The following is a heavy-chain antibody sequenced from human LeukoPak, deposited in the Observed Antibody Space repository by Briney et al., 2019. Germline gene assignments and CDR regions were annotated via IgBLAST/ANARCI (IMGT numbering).Heavy chain of an antibody. V-gene: IGHV4-39*07. CDR3: ARIQSGSYGYYFDY. D-gene: IGHD1-26*01. CDR2: IYYTGLS. J-gene: IGHJ4*02. Sequence: SETLSLACSVSAGSISSTSYDWGWIRQRPGKGLEWIGTIYYTGLSYYNPSLKSRVTISIDTSKNQFFLKLTSVTAADTAVYYCARIQSGSYGYYFDYWGQGTLVTVSS. CDR1: AGSISSTSYD.